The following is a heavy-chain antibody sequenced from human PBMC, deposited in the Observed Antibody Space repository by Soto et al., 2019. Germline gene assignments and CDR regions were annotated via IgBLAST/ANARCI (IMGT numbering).Heavy chain of an antibody. CDR2: INYSGTT. V-gene: IGHV4-31*02. D-gene: IGHD3-3*01. J-gene: IGHJ4*02. Sequence: WTWIRQHPEKGLEWIGYINYSGTTYNPSLKSRAFLSLDMSKNQFSLNLTSVTAADTAVYYCGTNRGYDFYYPDSWGQGILVTVSS. CDR3: GTNRGYDFYYPDS.